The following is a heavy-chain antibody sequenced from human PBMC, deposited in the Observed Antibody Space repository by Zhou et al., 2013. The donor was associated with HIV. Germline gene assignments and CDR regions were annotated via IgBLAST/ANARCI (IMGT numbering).Heavy chain of an antibody. Sequence: QVELMQSGGEMRKPGASVKVSCKTSGLTFTNHDVNWVRQTSGRGLEWIGKIIPIFSQIKFAQKFRDRVTITADETTSTVYLEVSSLRSEDTALYYCARDYKGLGIYSGMDVWGQGTTVTVSS. CDR3: ARDYKGLGIYSGMDV. CDR2: IIPIFSQI. J-gene: IGHJ6*02. V-gene: IGHV1-69*18. CDR1: GLTFTNHD. D-gene: IGHD3-16*01.